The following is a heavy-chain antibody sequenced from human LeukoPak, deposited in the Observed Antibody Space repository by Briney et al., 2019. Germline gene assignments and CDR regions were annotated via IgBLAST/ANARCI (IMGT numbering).Heavy chain of an antibody. CDR2: IKQDGSEK. CDR3: ARSGEVWPPFY. J-gene: IGHJ4*02. D-gene: IGHD2-15*01. CDR1: GFTFSSYW. Sequence: GGSLRLSCAASGFTFSSYWMSWVRQAPGKGLEWVANIKQDGSEKYYVDSVKGRFTISRDDAKNSLYLQMNSLRAEDTAVYYCARSGEVWPPFYWGQGTLVTVSS. V-gene: IGHV3-7*05.